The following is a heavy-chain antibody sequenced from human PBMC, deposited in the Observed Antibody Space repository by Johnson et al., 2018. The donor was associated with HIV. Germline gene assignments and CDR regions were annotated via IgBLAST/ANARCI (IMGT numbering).Heavy chain of an antibody. V-gene: IGHV3-30-3*01. CDR1: GFTFTTYS. CDR2: ISYDGSNK. CDR3: ATIWRNEGRHSFDV. D-gene: IGHD1-1*01. J-gene: IGHJ3*01. Sequence: QMQLVESGGGVVQPGRSLRLSCAASGFTFTTYSMHWVRQAPGTGLEWVAVISYDGSNKYYADSVKGRFTISRDNSKNTLYLQMNSLRAEDTAVYFCATIWRNEGRHSFDVWGQGTMVAVS.